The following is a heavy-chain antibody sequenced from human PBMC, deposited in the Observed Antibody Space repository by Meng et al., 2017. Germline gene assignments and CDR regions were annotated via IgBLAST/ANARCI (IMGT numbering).Heavy chain of an antibody. J-gene: IGHJ4*02. V-gene: IGHV4-4*02. CDR3: ARMSVLLWFGELFLN. D-gene: IGHD3-10*01. CDR1: GGSIVSSNW. Sequence: LEGTGRGRVKPSGTLSPACSVSGGSIVSSNWSSWVRQPPGKGLEWIGDIYHSESTNYNPSLKSRVTISVDKSQNQFSLKLSSVTAADTAVYYCARMSVLLWFGELFLNWGQGTLVTVSS. CDR2: IYHSEST.